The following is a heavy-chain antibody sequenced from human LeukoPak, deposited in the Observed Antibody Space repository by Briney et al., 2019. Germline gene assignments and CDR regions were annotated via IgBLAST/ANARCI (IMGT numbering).Heavy chain of an antibody. CDR3: AREVYNWNYFDY. V-gene: IGHV3-48*03. J-gene: IGHJ4*02. CDR1: GFIFSNYE. Sequence: GGSLRLSCAGSGFIFSNYELNWVRQAPGKGLEWLSYISGSGSYTTYADSVKGRFTVSRDNAKNSLYLQMNSLRAEDTAVYYCAREVYNWNYFDYWGQGTLVTVSS. D-gene: IGHD1-20*01. CDR2: ISGSGSYT.